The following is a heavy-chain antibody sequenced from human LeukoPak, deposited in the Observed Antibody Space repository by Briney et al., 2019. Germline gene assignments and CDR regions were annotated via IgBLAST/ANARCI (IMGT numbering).Heavy chain of an antibody. CDR1: GYTFTSYY. D-gene: IGHD5-18*01. Sequence: ASVKVSCKASGYTFTSYYMHWVRQAPGQGLEWMGIINPSGGSTSYAQKFQGRVTMTRDTSTSTAYMELSSLRSEDTAVYYCASRGGSSTAMVLAGPDYWGQGTLVTVSS. J-gene: IGHJ4*02. V-gene: IGHV1-46*01. CDR3: ASRGGSSTAMVLAGPDY. CDR2: INPSGGST.